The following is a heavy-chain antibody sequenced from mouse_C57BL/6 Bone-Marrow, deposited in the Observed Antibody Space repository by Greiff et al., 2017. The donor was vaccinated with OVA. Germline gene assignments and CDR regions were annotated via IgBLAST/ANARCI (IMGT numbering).Heavy chain of an antibody. Sequence: LVESGPELVKPGASVKLSCKASGYTFTSYDINWVKQRPGQGLEWIGWIYPRDGSTKYNEKFKGKATLTVDTSSSTAYMELHSLTSEDSAVYFCARDDGYYFDYWGQGTTLTVSS. V-gene: IGHV1-85*01. D-gene: IGHD2-3*01. CDR1: GYTFTSYD. J-gene: IGHJ2*01. CDR3: ARDDGYYFDY. CDR2: IYPRDGST.